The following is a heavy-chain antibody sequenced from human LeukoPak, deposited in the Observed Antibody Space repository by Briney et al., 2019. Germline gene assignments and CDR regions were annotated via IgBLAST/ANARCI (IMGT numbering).Heavy chain of an antibody. J-gene: IGHJ4*02. CDR2: ISSSGSA. Sequence: SETLSLTCTVSGGSISNIFDYWSWIRQPAGKELEWIGRISSSGSANYNPSLKSRVTISLDTSKNQFSLKLSSVTAADTAVYYCARTMYYYGSGMEYYFDYWGQGTLVTVSS. D-gene: IGHD3-10*01. CDR3: ARTMYYYGSGMEYYFDY. V-gene: IGHV4-61*02. CDR1: GGSISNIFDY.